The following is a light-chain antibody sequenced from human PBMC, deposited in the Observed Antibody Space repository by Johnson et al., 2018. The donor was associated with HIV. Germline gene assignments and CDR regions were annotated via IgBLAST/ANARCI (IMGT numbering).Light chain of an antibody. CDR2: DNN. CDR3: GTWDSSLSEGV. Sequence: QSVLTQPPSVSAAPGQKVTISCSGSSSNIGNNYVSWYQQFPGTAPKLLLYDNNTRPSGIPDRFSGSKSGASATLGITGLQTGDAADYYCGTWDSSLSEGVFGTGTKVTVL. V-gene: IGLV1-51*01. CDR1: SSNIGNNY. J-gene: IGLJ1*01.